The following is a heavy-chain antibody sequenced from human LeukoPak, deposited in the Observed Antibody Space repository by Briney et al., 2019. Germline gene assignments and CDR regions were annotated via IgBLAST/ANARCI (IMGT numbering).Heavy chain of an antibody. CDR2: IIPILGIA. Sequence: PRASMKVSCKASGGTFSSYAISWVRQAPGQGLEWMGRIIPILGIANYAQKFQGRVTITADKSTSTAYMELSSLRSEDTAVYYCARAGVIRYFDWLYFDYWGQGTLVTVSS. V-gene: IGHV1-69*04. CDR1: GGTFSSYA. J-gene: IGHJ4*02. CDR3: ARAGVIRYFDWLYFDY. D-gene: IGHD3-9*01.